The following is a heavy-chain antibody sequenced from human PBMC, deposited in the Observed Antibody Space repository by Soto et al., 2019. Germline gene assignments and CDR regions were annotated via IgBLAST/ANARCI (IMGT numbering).Heavy chain of an antibody. J-gene: IGHJ6*02. CDR1: GGTFSSYA. D-gene: IGHD3-9*01. V-gene: IGHV1-69*12. Sequence: QVQLVQSGAEVKKPGSSVKVSCKASGGTFSSYAISWVRQAPGQGLEWMGGIIPIFGTANYAQKFQGRVTITADESTSTAYMELRSLRSEDTAVYYCARALRHNDILLGYYYYGMDVWGQGTTVTVSS. CDR3: ARALRHNDILLGYYYYGMDV. CDR2: IIPIFGTA.